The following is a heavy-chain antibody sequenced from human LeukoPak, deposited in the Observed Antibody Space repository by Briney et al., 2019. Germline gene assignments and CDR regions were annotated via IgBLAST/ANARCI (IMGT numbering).Heavy chain of an antibody. CDR2: INPSGGST. CDR1: GYTFASYY. Sequence: ASVKVSCKASGYTFASYYMHWVRQAPGQGLEWMGIINPSGGSTSYAQKFQGRVTMTRDTSTSTVYMELSSLRSEDTAVYYCATAVGATGFDYWGQGTLVTVSS. D-gene: IGHD1-26*01. J-gene: IGHJ4*02. V-gene: IGHV1-46*01. CDR3: ATAVGATGFDY.